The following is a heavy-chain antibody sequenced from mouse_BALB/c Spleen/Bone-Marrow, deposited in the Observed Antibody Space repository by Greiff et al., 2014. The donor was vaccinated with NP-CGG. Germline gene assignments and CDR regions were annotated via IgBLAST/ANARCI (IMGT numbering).Heavy chain of an antibody. J-gene: IGHJ3*01. CDR2: ISGGGSYT. Sequence: VQLKESGGNLVKSGGSLKLSCAASGFTFSSYGMSWVRQTPEKRLEWVATISGGGSYTFHPDSVKGRFTISRDNAKNNLYLQLSSLRSEDTALYYCARHAYYDQTEVSFVYWGQGTLVTVSA. V-gene: IGHV5-9-2*01. CDR1: GFTFSSYG. CDR3: ARHAYYDQTEVSFVY. D-gene: IGHD2-4*01.